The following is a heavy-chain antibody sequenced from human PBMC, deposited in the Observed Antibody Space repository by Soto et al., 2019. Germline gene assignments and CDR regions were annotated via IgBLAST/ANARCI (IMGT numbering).Heavy chain of an antibody. CDR3: ARDIYCSSPSCSRSWFDT. CDR2: ISYDGSNK. V-gene: IGHV3-30-3*01. Sequence: GGSLRLSCAASGFTFSSYAMHWVRQAPGKGLGWVAVISYDGSNKYYADSVKGRFTISRDNSKNTLYLQMNSLRAEDTAVYYSARDIYCSSPSCSRSWFDTWGQGTLVTVSS. D-gene: IGHD2-2*01. CDR1: GFTFSSYA. J-gene: IGHJ5*02.